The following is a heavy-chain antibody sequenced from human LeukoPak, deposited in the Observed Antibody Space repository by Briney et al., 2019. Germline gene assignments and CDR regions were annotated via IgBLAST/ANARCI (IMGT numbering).Heavy chain of an antibody. V-gene: IGHV1-18*01. Sequence: ASVKVSCKASGYTFTSYGISWVRQAPGQGLEWLGWISAHNGKTNYAQKFQDGVTMTTDTSTRTAYMELRSLRSDDTAVYYCARGRGFYDSSAYYRFDYWGQGTLVTVSS. CDR3: ARGRGFYDSSAYYRFDY. CDR1: GYTFTSYG. D-gene: IGHD3-22*01. CDR2: ISAHNGKT. J-gene: IGHJ4*02.